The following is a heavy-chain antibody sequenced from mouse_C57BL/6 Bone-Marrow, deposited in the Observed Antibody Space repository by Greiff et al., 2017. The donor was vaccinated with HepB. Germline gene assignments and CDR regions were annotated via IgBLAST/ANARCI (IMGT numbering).Heavy chain of an antibody. V-gene: IGHV1-15*01. J-gene: IGHJ2*01. CDR2: IDPETGGT. D-gene: IGHD2-3*01. CDR1: GYTFTDYE. CDR3: KRRGGLLLFDL. Sequence: QVQLQQSGAELVRPGASVTLSCKASGYTFTDYEMHWVKQTPVHGLEWIGAIDPETGGTAYNQKFKGKAILTADKSSSTAYMELRSLTSEDSAVYYCKRRGGLLLFDLRGQGNTPPGFS.